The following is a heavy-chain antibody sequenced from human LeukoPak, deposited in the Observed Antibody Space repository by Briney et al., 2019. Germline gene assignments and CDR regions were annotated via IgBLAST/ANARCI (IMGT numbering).Heavy chain of an antibody. D-gene: IGHD3-9*01. V-gene: IGHV4-59*01. Sequence: PSETLSLTCTVSGGSISSYYWSWIRQPPGKGLEWIGYIYYSGSTNYNPSLKSRVTISVDTSKNQFSLKLSSVTAADTAVYYCARGCYDILTGYYNPHLFDYWGQETLVTVSS. CDR2: IYYSGST. CDR3: ARGCYDILTGYYNPHLFDY. CDR1: GGSISSYY. J-gene: IGHJ4*02.